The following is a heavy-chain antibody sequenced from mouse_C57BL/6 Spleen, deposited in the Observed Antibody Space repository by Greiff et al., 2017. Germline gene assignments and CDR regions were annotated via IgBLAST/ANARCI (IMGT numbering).Heavy chain of an antibody. CDR2: INPNDGTT. CDR1: GYSFTDYY. CDR3: ARKLRSWYFDG. D-gene: IGHD1-1*01. J-gene: IGHJ1*03. Sequence: EVQLQQSGPELVKPGASVKISCKASGYSFTDYYMHWVKQSHGKSLEWIGVINPNDGTTSYNQKFKGKATLTVDQSSSTAYMQLNSLTSEDAAVYYCARKLRSWYFDGGGTGTVTVSS. V-gene: IGHV1-39*01.